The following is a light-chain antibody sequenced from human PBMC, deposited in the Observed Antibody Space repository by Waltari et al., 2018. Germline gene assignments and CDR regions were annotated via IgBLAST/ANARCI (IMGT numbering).Light chain of an antibody. CDR3: QQNYNWLT. CDR1: QSVSSS. J-gene: IGKJ4*01. Sequence: EIVMTHSPATLSLSPGERATLSCRASQSVSSSLAWYQQKPGQAPRLLIYGASNRATGIPDRFSGSGSGTEFTLTISSLEPEDVGIYSCQQNYNWLTFGGGTKVEIK. V-gene: IGKV3D-15*01. CDR2: GAS.